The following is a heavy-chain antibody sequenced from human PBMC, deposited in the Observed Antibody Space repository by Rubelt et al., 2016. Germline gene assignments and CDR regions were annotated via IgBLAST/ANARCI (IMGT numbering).Heavy chain of an antibody. Sequence: QVQLQGSGPGLVKPSETLSLTCTVSGDSIRKYYWSWIRQPPGKGPEWIGYVFYSGSTNYNPSLKSRVTISIDTSTSQFSLVLTSMTAADTAVYYCARGPATAYGNLDYWGQGTLVTVSS. D-gene: IGHD6-13*01. CDR3: ARGPATAYGNLDY. CDR1: GDSIRKYY. J-gene: IGHJ4*02. CDR2: VFYSGST. V-gene: IGHV4-59*01.